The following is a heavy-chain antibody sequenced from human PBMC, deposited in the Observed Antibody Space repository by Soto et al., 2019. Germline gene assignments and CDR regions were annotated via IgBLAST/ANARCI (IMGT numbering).Heavy chain of an antibody. Sequence: QVQLVQSGAEVKKPGASVKVSCKASGYTFTSYDINWVRQATGQGLEWMGWMNPNSGNTGYAQKFQGRVTMTRNTSISTAYMELSSLRSEDTAVDYCARGLYCSGGSCYSNIPDYWGQGTLVTVSS. CDR3: ARGLYCSGGSCYSNIPDY. CDR2: MNPNSGNT. V-gene: IGHV1-8*01. CDR1: GYTFTSYD. J-gene: IGHJ4*02. D-gene: IGHD2-15*01.